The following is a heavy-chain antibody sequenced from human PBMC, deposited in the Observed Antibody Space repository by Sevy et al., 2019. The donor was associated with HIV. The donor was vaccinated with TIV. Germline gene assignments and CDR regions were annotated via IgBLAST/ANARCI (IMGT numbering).Heavy chain of an antibody. CDR2: SSDDSRYI. Sequence: GGSLRLSCAASGFTFRTYSMNWVRQAPGKGLEWLSSSSDDSRYIYYSDSVKGRFTISRGNAKNLLYLQMNNLRVEDTAIYYCARDCTIFGVVSEIDYWGQGNLVTVSS. J-gene: IGHJ4*02. CDR1: GFTFRTYS. D-gene: IGHD3-3*01. V-gene: IGHV3-21*04. CDR3: ARDCTIFGVVSEIDY.